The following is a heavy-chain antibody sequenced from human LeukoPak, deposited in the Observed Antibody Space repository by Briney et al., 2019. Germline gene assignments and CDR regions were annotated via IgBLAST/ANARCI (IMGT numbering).Heavy chain of an antibody. CDR1: GYAITSGGFS. CDR3: ARSRQASGLFNS. J-gene: IGHJ5*01. V-gene: IGHV4-30-2*01. D-gene: IGHD3-10*01. CDR2: IYDRGPT. Sequence: PSETLSLNCTVSGYAITSGGFSWNWIRQPPGKGLEWIGCIYDRGPTYYNPSLKSRFTISVDRPKNQFFLNVTSLTAADTAVYYCARSRQASGLFNSWGQGTLVVVSS.